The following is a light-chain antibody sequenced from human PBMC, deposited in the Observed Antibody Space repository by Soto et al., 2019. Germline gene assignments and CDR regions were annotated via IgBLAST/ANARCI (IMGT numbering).Light chain of an antibody. J-gene: IGKJ4*01. CDR1: QRISSW. CDR2: DAS. V-gene: IGKV1-5*01. CDR3: QQYSTYPLT. Sequence: DIQMTQSPSTLSASIGYRFTITCRASQRISSWLAWYQQKPGKAPNLLIYDASSLETGVPSRFSGSGSGTEFTLTISSLQPDDFATYYCQQYSTYPLTFGGGTKGDIK.